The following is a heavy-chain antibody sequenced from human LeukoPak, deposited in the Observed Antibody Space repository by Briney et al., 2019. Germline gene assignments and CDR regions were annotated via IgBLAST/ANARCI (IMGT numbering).Heavy chain of an antibody. CDR1: GSTFSSFG. CDR3: AKSLFTTASGTGRAFDI. Sequence: PGGSLRLSCAASGSTFSSFGMHWVRRAPGKGLEWVSGISASGDVTFHADPVKGRFTISRDNSKNTLYLQMNSLRAEDTAEYYCAKSLFTTASGTGRAFDIWGQGTMVTVSS. CDR2: ISASGDVT. V-gene: IGHV3-23*01. J-gene: IGHJ3*02. D-gene: IGHD1-26*01.